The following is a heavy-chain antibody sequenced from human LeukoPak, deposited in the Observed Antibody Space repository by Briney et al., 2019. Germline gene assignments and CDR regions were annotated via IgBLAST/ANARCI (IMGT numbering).Heavy chain of an antibody. D-gene: IGHD6-13*01. Sequence: GGSLRLSCAASGFTFSVYWMSWVRQAPGKGLEWVANIKQDGSEKYYVDSVKGRFTIPRDNAKNSLYLQMNSLRAEDTAVYYCARDENRIIAAAGSYNWFDPWGQGTLVTVSS. CDR1: GFTFSVYW. CDR3: ARDENRIIAAAGSYNWFDP. V-gene: IGHV3-7*01. CDR2: IKQDGSEK. J-gene: IGHJ5*02.